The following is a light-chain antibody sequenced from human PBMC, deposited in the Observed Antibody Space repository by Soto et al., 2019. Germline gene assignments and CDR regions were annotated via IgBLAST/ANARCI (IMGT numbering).Light chain of an antibody. V-gene: IGKV3-20*01. Sequence: EIVLTQSPGTLSLSRGERATLSCRASQSVSSSYLARYQQKPGQAPRLLIYGASSRATGIPDRFSGSGSGTDFTLTISRLEPEDFAVYYCQQYGSSPAVTFGGGTKVEIQ. J-gene: IGKJ4*01. CDR2: GAS. CDR3: QQYGSSPAVT. CDR1: QSVSSSY.